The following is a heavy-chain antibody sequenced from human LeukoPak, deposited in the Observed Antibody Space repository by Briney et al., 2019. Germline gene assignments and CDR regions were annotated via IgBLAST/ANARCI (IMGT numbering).Heavy chain of an antibody. CDR1: GDSINSNSYY. D-gene: IGHD5/OR15-5a*01. CDR3: ARVYDTCDY. CDR2: IYYSGST. Sequence: SETLSLTCTVSGDSINSNSYYWGWIRQPPEKGLEWIGNIYYSGSTYYNPSLKSRVTISVDTSKNQFSLRLSSVTAADTAVYYCARVYDTCDYWGQGTLVTVSS. V-gene: IGHV4-39*07. J-gene: IGHJ4*02.